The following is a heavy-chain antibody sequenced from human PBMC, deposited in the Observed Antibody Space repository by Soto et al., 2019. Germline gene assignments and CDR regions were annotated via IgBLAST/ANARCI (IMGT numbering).Heavy chain of an antibody. V-gene: IGHV6-1*01. D-gene: IGHD6-6*01. J-gene: IGHJ6*02. Sequence: HTLSLTCAISGDSVSSNSAAWNWIRQSPSRGLEWLGRPYYRSKWYNDYAVSVTSRITITPDTSKTQFSLQLNSVTPEDTAVYYCAGDGGARGHYYPYGMDVWGQGTTVTVS. CDR3: AGDGGARGHYYPYGMDV. CDR1: GDSVSSNSAA. CDR2: PYYRSKWYN.